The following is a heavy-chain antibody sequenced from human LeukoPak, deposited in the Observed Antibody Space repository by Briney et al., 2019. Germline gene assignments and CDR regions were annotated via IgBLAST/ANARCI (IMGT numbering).Heavy chain of an antibody. V-gene: IGHV3-48*03. CDR2: ISRSGSTI. J-gene: IGHJ5*02. D-gene: IGHD6-19*01. Sequence: GGSLRLSCAASRFTFSSYEMNRVRQAPGKGLEWVSYISRSGSTIYYADSVKGRFTISRDNAKNSLYLQMNSLRAEDTAVYYCAKDGYSSGWYNWFDPWGQGTLVTVSS. CDR1: RFTFSSYE. CDR3: AKDGYSSGWYNWFDP.